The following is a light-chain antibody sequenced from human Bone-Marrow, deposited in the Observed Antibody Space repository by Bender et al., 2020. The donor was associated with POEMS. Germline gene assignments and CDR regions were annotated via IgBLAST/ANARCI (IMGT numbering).Light chain of an antibody. CDR1: RSNLGARYD. Sequence: QSVLTQPPSVSGAPGQRVTISCTGSRSNLGARYDVHWYQQLPGTAPKLLIYSDNQRHSGVPDRFYAFKSGTSSSLATSGLQSEDEADYYCAAWDAGLSGGVFGGGTKLTVL. CDR2: SDN. CDR3: AAWDAGLSGGV. J-gene: IGLJ3*02. V-gene: IGLV1-40*01.